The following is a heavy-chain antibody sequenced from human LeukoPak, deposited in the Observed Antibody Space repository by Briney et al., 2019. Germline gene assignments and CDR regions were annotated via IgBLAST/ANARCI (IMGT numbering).Heavy chain of an antibody. Sequence: GGSLRLSCTASRFTFSAYAMMWVRQAPGKGPEWVSAIRGGDGSAFYADSVKGRFTISRDNSKYTLFLQMNSLRAEDTAVYYCARDPNGDYIGAFDMWGPGTMVTVSS. CDR2: IRGGDGSA. J-gene: IGHJ3*02. V-gene: IGHV3-23*01. CDR3: ARDPNGDYIGAFDM. CDR1: RFTFSAYA. D-gene: IGHD4-17*01.